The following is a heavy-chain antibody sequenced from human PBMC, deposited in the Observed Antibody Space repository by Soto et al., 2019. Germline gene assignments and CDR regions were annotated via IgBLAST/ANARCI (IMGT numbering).Heavy chain of an antibody. CDR1: GFTFSGSA. CDR3: TRHRTFSGSYDY. CDR2: IRSKANSYAT. D-gene: IGHD1-26*01. J-gene: IGHJ4*02. V-gene: IGHV3-73*02. Sequence: EVQLVESGGGLVQPGGSLKLSCAASGFTFSGSAMHGVRQASGKGLEWVGRIRSKANSYATAYAASVKGRFTISRDDSKNTAYLQMNSLKTEDTAVYYCTRHRTFSGSYDYWGQGTLVTVSS.